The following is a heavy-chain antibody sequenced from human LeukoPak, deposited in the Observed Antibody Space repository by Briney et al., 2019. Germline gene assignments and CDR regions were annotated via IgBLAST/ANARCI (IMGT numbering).Heavy chain of an antibody. CDR2: IAYDGSNK. CDR3: AKDLARVAAAAGGPDY. V-gene: IGHV3-30*18. J-gene: IGHJ4*02. D-gene: IGHD6-13*01. Sequence: GGSLRLSCAASGLTFSSYGMHWVRQAPGKGLEWVAVIAYDGSNKYYADSVKGRFTISRDNSKDTLYLQMNSLRAEDTAVYYCAKDLARVAAAAGGPDYWGQGTLVTVSS. CDR1: GLTFSSYG.